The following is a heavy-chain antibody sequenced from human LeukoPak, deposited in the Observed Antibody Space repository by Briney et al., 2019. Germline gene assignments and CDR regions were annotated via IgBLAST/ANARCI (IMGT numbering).Heavy chain of an antibody. J-gene: IGHJ4*02. V-gene: IGHV3-48*01. CDR3: ARDHNYAFDN. D-gene: IGHD4-11*01. CDR1: GFTFSSYA. Sequence: GGSLRLSCAASGFTFSSYAMSWVRQAPGKGLEWISYIGIDSGNTKYADSVKGRFTVSGDKARNSLYLQMNSLRVEDTAVYYCARDHNYAFDNWGQGTLVTVSS. CDR2: IGIDSGNT.